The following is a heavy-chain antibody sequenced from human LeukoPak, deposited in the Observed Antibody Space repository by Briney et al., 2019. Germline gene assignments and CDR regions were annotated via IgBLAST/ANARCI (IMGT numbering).Heavy chain of an antibody. CDR2: ISSSSSYI. V-gene: IGHV3-21*01. CDR3: ARVPAPHYDFWSGLYWFDP. Sequence: PGGSLRLSCAASGFTFSNFSMNWVRQAPGKGLEWVSSISSSSSYIYYADSVKGRFTISRDNAKNSLYLQMNSLRAEDTAVYYCARVPAPHYDFWSGLYWFDPWGQGTLVTVSS. J-gene: IGHJ5*02. CDR1: GFTFSNFS. D-gene: IGHD3-3*01.